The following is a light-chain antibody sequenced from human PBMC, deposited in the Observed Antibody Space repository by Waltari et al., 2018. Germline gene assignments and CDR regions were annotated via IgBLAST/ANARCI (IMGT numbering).Light chain of an antibody. CDR3: SSYTSGSILVI. J-gene: IGLJ2*01. CDR2: DVN. Sequence: QSALTQPASVSGSPGQSITISCTGTSSDVGGYQYVSWYQQYPGKAPKLMISDVNHRPSGVSDRFSGSKSGNTASLTISGLQAEDEADYYCSSYTSGSILVIFGGGTKLTVL. CDR1: SSDVGGYQY. V-gene: IGLV2-14*01.